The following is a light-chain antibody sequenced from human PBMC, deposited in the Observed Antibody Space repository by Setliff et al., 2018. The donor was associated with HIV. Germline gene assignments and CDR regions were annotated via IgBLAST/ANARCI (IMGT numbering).Light chain of an antibody. Sequence: QSALTQPASVSGSPGQSITISCTGTSSDGGGYNYVSWYQQHPGKVPKLMIYDVTKRPSGSSNRVSGSKSGDTASLTISGLQAEDEADYYCSSFIRSHIYVFGSGTNVTVL. J-gene: IGLJ1*01. CDR1: SSDGGGYNY. CDR3: SSFIRSHIYV. V-gene: IGLV2-14*03. CDR2: DVT.